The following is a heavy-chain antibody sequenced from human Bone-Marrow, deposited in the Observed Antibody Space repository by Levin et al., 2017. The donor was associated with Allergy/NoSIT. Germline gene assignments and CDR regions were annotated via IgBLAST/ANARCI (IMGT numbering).Heavy chain of an antibody. CDR2: IYPGDSDT. CDR1: GYSFASYW. J-gene: IGHJ4*02. Sequence: PGGSLRLSCKASGYSFASYWIGWVRQLPGKGLEWMGIIYPGDSDTRYSPSFQGQVTISVDKSISTAYLQWSSLKASDTATYYCARRGFDDCAGTACYSLNHWGQGTLVTVSS. D-gene: IGHD2-21*02. CDR3: ARRGFDDCAGTACYSLNH. V-gene: IGHV5-51*01.